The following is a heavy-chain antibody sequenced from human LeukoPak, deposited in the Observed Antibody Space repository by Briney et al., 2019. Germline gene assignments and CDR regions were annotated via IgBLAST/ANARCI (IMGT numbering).Heavy chain of an antibody. CDR1: GYSFSNYW. Sequence: GESLKISCKGSGYSFSNYWIGWVRQMPGKGLEWMGIIYPGDSDTRYSPSFQAQVTISADKSISTAYLQWSTLKASDTAMYYCARGYYYDSSGYPDYWGQGTLVTVSS. CDR3: ARGYYYDSSGYPDY. CDR2: IYPGDSDT. D-gene: IGHD3-22*01. J-gene: IGHJ4*02. V-gene: IGHV5-51*01.